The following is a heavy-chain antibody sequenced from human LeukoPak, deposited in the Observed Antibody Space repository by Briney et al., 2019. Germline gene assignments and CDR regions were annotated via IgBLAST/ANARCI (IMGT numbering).Heavy chain of an antibody. V-gene: IGHV1-69*05. D-gene: IGHD3-22*01. J-gene: IGHJ4*02. CDR2: IIPIFGTA. CDR1: GGTFSSYA. Sequence: SVKVSCKASGGTFSSYAICWVRQAPGQGLEWMGRIIPIFGTANYAQKFQGRVTITTDESTSTAYMELSSLRSEDTAVYYCASEGFYDSSDYYKDYWGQGTLVTVSS. CDR3: ASEGFYDSSDYYKDY.